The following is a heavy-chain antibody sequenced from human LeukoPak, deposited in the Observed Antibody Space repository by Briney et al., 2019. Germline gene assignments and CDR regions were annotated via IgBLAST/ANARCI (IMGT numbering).Heavy chain of an antibody. CDR1: GFIFSSYW. J-gene: IGHJ6*04. CDR3: ARKANALDV. Sequence: GGSLGLSCAPSGFIFSSYWMSWVRQAPGKGLEWVANIKQDGSERYYVDSVKGRFTISRDNAKNSLYLRMNSLRAEDTAVYYCARKANALDVWGKGTTVTVSS. V-gene: IGHV3-7*03. D-gene: IGHD3-16*01. CDR2: IKQDGSER.